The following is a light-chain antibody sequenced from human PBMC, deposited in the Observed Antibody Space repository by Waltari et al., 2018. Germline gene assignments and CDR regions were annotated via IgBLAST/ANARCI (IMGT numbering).Light chain of an antibody. CDR1: SSNIGRNS. CDR3: ATWDDSLNAWI. Sequence: QSLLTQPPSISGASGQRVTIYCSGGSSNIGRNSVTWYAQVPGTTPKLLMYRSDQRPSGVSDRFSGSKSGTSASLAITGLLSADEADYICATWDDSLNAWIFGGGTRLTVL. J-gene: IGLJ2*01. CDR2: RSD. V-gene: IGLV1-44*01.